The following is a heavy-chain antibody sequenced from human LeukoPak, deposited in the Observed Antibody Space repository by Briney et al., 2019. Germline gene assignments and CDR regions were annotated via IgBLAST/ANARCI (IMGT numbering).Heavy chain of an antibody. CDR3: AKALYSSSYGFDP. V-gene: IGHV3-30-3*01. CDR2: ISYDGNKK. CDR1: GXMFSGYA. Sequence: GGSLRLSCAASGXMFSGYAIHWVRQAPGKGLEWVAVISYDGNKKFYADSVMGRFTVSRDNSKNTLFLQMNSLRAEDTAVYYCAKALYSSSYGFDPWGQGTLVTVSS. D-gene: IGHD6-13*01. J-gene: IGHJ5*02.